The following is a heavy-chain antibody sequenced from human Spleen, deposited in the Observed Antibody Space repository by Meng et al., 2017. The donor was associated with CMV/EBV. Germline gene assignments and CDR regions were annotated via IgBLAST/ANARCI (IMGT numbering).Heavy chain of an antibody. CDR2: IYPGDSDT. Sequence: GYSLSSYWIGWVRQMPGKGLEWMGIIYPGDSDTRYSPSFQGQVTISADKSISTAYLQWSSLKASDTAMYYCARHGGYSYGYPTLIDYWGQGTLVTVSS. V-gene: IGHV5-51*01. D-gene: IGHD5-18*01. CDR1: GYSLSSYW. CDR3: ARHGGYSYGYPTLIDY. J-gene: IGHJ4*02.